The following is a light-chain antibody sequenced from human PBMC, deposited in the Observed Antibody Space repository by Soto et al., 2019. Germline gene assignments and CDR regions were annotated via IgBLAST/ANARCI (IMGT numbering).Light chain of an antibody. Sequence: DIQMTQSPSTLSASVGDRVTITCRASQSISSWLAWYQQKPGKAPKLLIYKASSLESGVPSRFSGSGSVTEFTLSISSLQPDYFATYYCQQYNSYSQTFGQGTKVEIK. J-gene: IGKJ1*01. CDR1: QSISSW. V-gene: IGKV1-5*03. CDR3: QQYNSYSQT. CDR2: KAS.